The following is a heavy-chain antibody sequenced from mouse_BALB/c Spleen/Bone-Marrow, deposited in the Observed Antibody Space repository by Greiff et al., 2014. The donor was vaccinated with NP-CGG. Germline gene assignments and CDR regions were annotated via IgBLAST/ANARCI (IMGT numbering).Heavy chain of an antibody. CDR1: GYAFTSYW. J-gene: IGHJ2*01. V-gene: IGHV1-52*01. Sequence: VQGVESGAELVRPGASVKLSCKASGYAFTSYWMNWVKQRPEQGLEWIGRIDPYDNETHYNQKFKDKAILTVDKSSCTAHMQFSSLTSEDSAVYYCAREDLYYFDYWGQGTTLTVSS. CDR2: IDPYDNET. CDR3: AREDLYYFDY.